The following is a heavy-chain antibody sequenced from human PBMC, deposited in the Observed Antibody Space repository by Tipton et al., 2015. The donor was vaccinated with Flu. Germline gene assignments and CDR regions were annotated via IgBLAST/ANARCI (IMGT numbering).Heavy chain of an antibody. CDR2: INQGGSEK. Sequence: SLRLSCAASGFTFDNYWMSWVRQAPGKGPEWVANINQGGSEKYYVDSVKGRFTISRDNAKNSLYLQMNSLRAEDTAVYYCARDKLVGATKFDYWGQGFLVTVSS. V-gene: IGHV3-7*01. CDR3: ARDKLVGATKFDY. D-gene: IGHD1-26*01. J-gene: IGHJ4*02. CDR1: GFTFDNYW.